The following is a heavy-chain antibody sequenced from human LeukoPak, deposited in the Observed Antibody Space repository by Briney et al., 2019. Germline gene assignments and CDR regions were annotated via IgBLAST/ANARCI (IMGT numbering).Heavy chain of an antibody. CDR3: ARDDGVLIDY. V-gene: IGHV4-59*12. CDR1: GGSISSYY. D-gene: IGHD1-1*01. CDR2: IYYSGST. Sequence: SETLSLTCTVSGGSISSYYWSWIRQPPGKGLEWIGYIYYSGSTNYNPSLKSRVTISVDTSKNQFSLKLSSVTAADTAVYYCARDDGVLIDYWGQGTLVTVSS. J-gene: IGHJ4*02.